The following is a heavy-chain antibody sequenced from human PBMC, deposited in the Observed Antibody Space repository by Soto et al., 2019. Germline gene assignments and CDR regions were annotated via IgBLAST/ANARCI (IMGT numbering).Heavy chain of an antibody. D-gene: IGHD3-16*01. J-gene: IGHJ6*03. V-gene: IGHV4-39*01. CDR2: IYYSGTT. Sequence: PSETLSLTCTVSGGSISSGTYYWGWIRQPPGKGLEWIATIYYSGTTFYNPSLKSRVTVSIDTSKSQFSLKLNSVTAADTAVYFCARHRGDYGDYYCLDVWGKGTTVTVSS. CDR1: GGSISSGTYY. CDR3: ARHRGDYGDYYCLDV.